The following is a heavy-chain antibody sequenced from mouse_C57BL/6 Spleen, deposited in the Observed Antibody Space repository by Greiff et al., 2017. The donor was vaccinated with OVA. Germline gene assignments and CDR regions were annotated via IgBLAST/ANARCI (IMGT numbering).Heavy chain of an antibody. CDR1: GFTFSSYT. CDR2: ISGGGGNT. CDR3: ARQGDCPFAY. Sequence: EVKLVESGGGLVKPGGSLKLPCAASGFTFSSYTMSWVRQTPEKRLEWVATISGGGGNTYYPDSVKGRFTISRDNAKHTLYLQMSSLRSEDTALYYCARQGDCPFAYWGQGTLVTVSA. J-gene: IGHJ3*01. V-gene: IGHV5-9*01.